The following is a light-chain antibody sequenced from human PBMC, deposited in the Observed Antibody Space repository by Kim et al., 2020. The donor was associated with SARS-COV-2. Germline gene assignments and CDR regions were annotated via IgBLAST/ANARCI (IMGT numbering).Light chain of an antibody. J-gene: IGKJ5*01. V-gene: IGKV1-39*01. CDR2: GAS. CDR3: HQSYGNPT. Sequence: SVGDRVTITCPASQSISTHLDWYQQNPGKAPELLIYGASSLQSGVPSRFSGSGSGTDFTLTISSLHPEDFATYYCHQSYGNPTFGQGTPLEIK. CDR1: QSISTH.